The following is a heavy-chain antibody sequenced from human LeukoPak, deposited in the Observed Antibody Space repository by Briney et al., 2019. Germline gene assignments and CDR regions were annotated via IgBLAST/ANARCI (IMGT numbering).Heavy chain of an antibody. J-gene: IGHJ5*02. CDR2: INNSGGT. Sequence: SETLSLTCAVFGGSFSDDSWNWIRQPPGKGLEWIGEINNSGGTHYSPSLKSRITISRDTSNNQFSLRLSSVTAADTAVYYCARDSGTTGEVKFDPWGQGTLVTVSS. CDR3: ARDSGTTGEVKFDP. D-gene: IGHD3-10*01. CDR1: GGSFSDDS. V-gene: IGHV4-34*01.